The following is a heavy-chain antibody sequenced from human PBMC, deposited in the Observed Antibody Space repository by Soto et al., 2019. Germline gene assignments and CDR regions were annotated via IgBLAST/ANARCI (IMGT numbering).Heavy chain of an antibody. CDR3: ASNPYVRDLRDWYFDL. CDR1: GYTFTSYG. D-gene: IGHD3-16*01. CDR2: ISAYNGNT. J-gene: IGHJ2*01. Sequence: QVQLVQSGAEVKKPGASVKVSCKASGYTFTSYGISWVRQAPGQGLEWMGWISAYNGNTNYAQKLQGRVTMTTDTPTRTAYMELRSLRADDTAVYYCASNPYVRDLRDWYFDLWGHGTLVTVSS. V-gene: IGHV1-18*01.